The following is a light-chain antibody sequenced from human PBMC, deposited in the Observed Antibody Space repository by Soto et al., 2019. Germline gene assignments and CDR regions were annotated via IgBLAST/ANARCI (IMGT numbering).Light chain of an antibody. J-gene: IGKJ1*01. CDR2: GAS. CDR1: QSVSSN. CDR3: QQYNNWPRT. V-gene: IGKV3-15*01. Sequence: EIVMTQSPATLSVSPGERATLSCRASQSVSSNLAWYQQKPGQAPRLLIYGASTRATGIPARFSGSGFKTEFTLTISSLQAEDFAVYYCQQYNNWPRTFGQGTKVEIK.